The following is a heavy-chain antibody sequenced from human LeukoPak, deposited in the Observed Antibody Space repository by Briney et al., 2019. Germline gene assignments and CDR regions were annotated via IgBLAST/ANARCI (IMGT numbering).Heavy chain of an antibody. CDR3: ATGATSGSEAFDI. CDR2: ISYDGSNK. V-gene: IGHV3-30-3*01. CDR1: GLTFSTYA. D-gene: IGHD1-26*01. J-gene: IGHJ3*02. Sequence: PGGSLRLSCAASGLTFSTYARSWVRQAPGKGLEWVAVISYDGSNKYYADSVKGRFTISRDNSQNTLFLQMNSLRADDTAVYYWATGATSGSEAFDIWGQGTMVTVSS.